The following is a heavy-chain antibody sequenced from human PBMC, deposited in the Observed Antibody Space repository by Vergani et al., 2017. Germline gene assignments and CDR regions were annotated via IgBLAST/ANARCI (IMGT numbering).Heavy chain of an antibody. CDR3: ARVRMYSYDLDY. Sequence: QVQLVESGGGVVQLGRSLRLSCAASGFTFSDYGMHWVRQAPGKGLEWVAVIWYDGSNRYYADSVKGRFTISRDNSKNTVYLQMNSLRAEDTAVYYCARVRMYSYDLDYWGQGTLVTVSS. CDR2: IWYDGSNR. J-gene: IGHJ4*02. D-gene: IGHD5-18*01. V-gene: IGHV3-33*01. CDR1: GFTFSDYG.